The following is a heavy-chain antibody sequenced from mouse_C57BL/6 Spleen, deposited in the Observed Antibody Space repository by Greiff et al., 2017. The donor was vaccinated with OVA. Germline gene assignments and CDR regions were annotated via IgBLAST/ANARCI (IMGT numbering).Heavy chain of an antibody. D-gene: IGHD2-4*01. J-gene: IGHJ4*01. V-gene: IGHV1-55*01. CDR3: AGSPYSDSAVGAMDY. CDR1: GYTFTSYW. Sequence: QVQLQQPGAELVKPGASVKMSCKASGYTFTSYWITWVKQRPGQGLEWIGDIYPGSGSTNYNEKFKSKATLTVDTSSSTAYMQLSSLTSEDSAVYYCAGSPYSDSAVGAMDYWGQGTSVTVSS. CDR2: IYPGSGST.